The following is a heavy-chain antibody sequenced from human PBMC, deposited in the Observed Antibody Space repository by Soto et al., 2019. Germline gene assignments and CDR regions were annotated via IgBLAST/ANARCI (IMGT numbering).Heavy chain of an antibody. CDR1: GFTFSSYG. Sequence: GESLKISCVASGFTFSSYGMHWVRQAPGKGLEWVAVIWSDGSDKYYADSVKGRFTISRDNSKNTLHLQMNSLKIEDTAVYYCARDYCSSTSCYEPWGQGTLDTVSS. J-gene: IGHJ5*02. V-gene: IGHV3-33*01. CDR2: IWSDGSDK. D-gene: IGHD2-2*01. CDR3: ARDYCSSTSCYEP.